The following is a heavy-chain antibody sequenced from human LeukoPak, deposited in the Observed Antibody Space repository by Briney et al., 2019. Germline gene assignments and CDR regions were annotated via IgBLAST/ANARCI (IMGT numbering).Heavy chain of an antibody. V-gene: IGHV3-7*03. CDR3: ASYYGSGSRRTFDI. D-gene: IGHD3-10*01. Sequence: GGSLRLSCAASGFTFSSYWMSWVRQAPGKGLEWVANIKQDGSEKYYVDSVKGRFTISRHNAKNSLYLQMTSLRAEDTAVYYCASYYGSGSRRTFDIWGQGTMVTVSS. J-gene: IGHJ3*02. CDR2: IKQDGSEK. CDR1: GFTFSSYW.